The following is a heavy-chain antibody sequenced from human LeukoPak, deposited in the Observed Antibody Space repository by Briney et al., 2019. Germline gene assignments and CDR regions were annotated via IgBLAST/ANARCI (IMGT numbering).Heavy chain of an antibody. D-gene: IGHD5-24*01. CDR2: IKQDGSEK. V-gene: IGHV3-7*01. CDR1: GFTLTNYW. Sequence: GGSLRLSCAASGFTLTNYWMSWVRQAPGKGLKWVAIIKQDGSEKYYVDSVEGRFTISRDNTKNSLYLQMNSLRAEDTAVYYCVRGSGWLQEFWGQGTKVTVSS. CDR3: VRGSGWLQEF. J-gene: IGHJ4*02.